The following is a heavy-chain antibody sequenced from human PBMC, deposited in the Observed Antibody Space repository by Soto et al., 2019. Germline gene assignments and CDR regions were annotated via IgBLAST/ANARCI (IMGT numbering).Heavy chain of an antibody. D-gene: IGHD4-4*01. J-gene: IGHJ6*03. CDR2: IRSKAYGGTT. V-gene: IGHV3-49*03. Sequence: GGSLRLSCTASGFTFGDYAMSWFRQAPGRGLEWVGFIRSKAYGGTTEYAASVKGRFTISRDDSKTIASLQMNSLKTEDTAVYYCTRGLSVTTRLWYYYYMDVWGKGTTVTVSS. CDR3: TRGLSVTTRLWYYYYMDV. CDR1: GFTFGDYA.